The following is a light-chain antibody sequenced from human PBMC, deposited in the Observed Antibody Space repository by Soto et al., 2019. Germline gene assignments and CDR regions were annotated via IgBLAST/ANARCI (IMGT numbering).Light chain of an antibody. V-gene: IGKV1-5*01. CDR2: DAS. CDR1: ESISYW. J-gene: IGKJ2*01. Sequence: DIQMTQSPSTLSASVGDRVTITCRASESISYWLAWYQQKPGKAPKFLIYDASSLKSGVPSRFSGSGSGTEFTLTISSLQLDDFATYYCQQYNGLSYTFGQGTKLEI. CDR3: QQYNGLSYT.